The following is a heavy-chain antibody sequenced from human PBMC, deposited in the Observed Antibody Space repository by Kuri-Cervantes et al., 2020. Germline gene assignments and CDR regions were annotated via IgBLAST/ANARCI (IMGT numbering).Heavy chain of an antibody. J-gene: IGHJ4*02. CDR1: GGSFTTYY. D-gene: IGHD3-22*01. CDR2: INESGTI. CDR3: ARHEYSNYYDSSGLSSNFDC. Sequence: SETLSLTCAVYGGSFTTYYQWTWIRQPPGKGPEWVGEINESGTIDYNPSLKSRVTISVDTSKNQFSLKLSSVTAADTAVYYCARHEYSNYYDSSGLSSNFDCWGQGTLVTVSS. V-gene: IGHV4-34*01.